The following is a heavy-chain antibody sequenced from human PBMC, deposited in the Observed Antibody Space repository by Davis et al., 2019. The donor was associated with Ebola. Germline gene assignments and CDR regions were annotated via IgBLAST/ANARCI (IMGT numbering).Heavy chain of an antibody. Sequence: GESLKISCKGSGYSFTSYWIAWVRQMPGKGLECMGIIYPGDSETRYSPSFQGQVTISADKSITTAYLQWSSLKASDTAMYYCARLRSITRLTSFYYWGQGTPVTVSS. CDR3: ARLRSITRLTSFYY. V-gene: IGHV5-51*01. J-gene: IGHJ4*02. CDR1: GYSFTSYW. CDR2: IYPGDSET. D-gene: IGHD3-10*01.